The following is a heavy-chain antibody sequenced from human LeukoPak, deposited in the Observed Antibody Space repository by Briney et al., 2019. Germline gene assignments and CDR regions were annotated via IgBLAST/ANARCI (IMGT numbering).Heavy chain of an antibody. CDR1: GGSISAYF. V-gene: IGHV4-59*01. J-gene: IGHJ5*02. CDR2: IYYSGST. CDR3: ARMDYDILTAGGWFDP. D-gene: IGHD3-9*01. Sequence: PSETLSLTCTVSGGSISAYFWSWIRQPPGKGLEWIGYIYYSGSTNYNPSLKSRVTISVDTSKNQFSLKLSSVTAADTAVYYCARMDYDILTAGGWFDPWGQGTLVTVSS.